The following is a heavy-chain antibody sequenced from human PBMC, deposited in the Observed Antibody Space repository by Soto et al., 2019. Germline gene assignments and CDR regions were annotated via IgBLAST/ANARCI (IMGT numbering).Heavy chain of an antibody. Sequence: EVQLVESGGGLVKPGGSLRLSCAASGITLSNAWMTWVRQAPGKGLEWVGRIKSKADGSTTEYGAPVKDRFIITRDNSENSLDLQMHSLTAVETAVYYRASHCPATHGLCYCCQRTL. D-gene: IGHD2-8*01. J-gene: IGHJ4*02. V-gene: IGHV3-15*01. CDR2: IKSKADGSTT. CDR1: GITLSNAW. CDR3: ASHCPATHGLCY.